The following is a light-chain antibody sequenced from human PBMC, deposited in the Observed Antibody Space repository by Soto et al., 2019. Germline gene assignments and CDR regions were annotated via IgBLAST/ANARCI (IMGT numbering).Light chain of an antibody. Sequence: EVVMTQSPATLSVFTGATATLSCRASQSISSSLAWYQQKPGQPPRLLIYGASTRATGVPARFSVSGYGTEISLTISRLQSEDFALYYCHPYYNWRPRFGQGTKV. V-gene: IGKV3-15*01. J-gene: IGKJ1*01. CDR3: HPYYNWRPR. CDR2: GAS. CDR1: QSISSS.